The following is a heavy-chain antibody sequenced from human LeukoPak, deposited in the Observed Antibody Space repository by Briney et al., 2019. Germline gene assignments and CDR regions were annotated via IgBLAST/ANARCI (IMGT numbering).Heavy chain of an antibody. D-gene: IGHD5-12*01. V-gene: IGHV3-7*01. CDR2: IKQDGSEK. J-gene: IGHJ6*03. CDR3: ARDHEWLDQYYYYYYYMDV. CDR1: GFTFSSYW. Sequence: PGGSLRLSCAASGFTFSSYWMSWVRQAPGKGLEWVANIKQDGSEKYYVDSVKGRFTISRDNAKNSLYLQMNSLRAEDTAVYYCARDHEWLDQYYYYYYYMDVWGKGTTVTVSS.